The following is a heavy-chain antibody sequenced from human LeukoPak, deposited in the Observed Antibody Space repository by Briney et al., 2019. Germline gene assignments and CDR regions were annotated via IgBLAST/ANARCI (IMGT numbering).Heavy chain of an antibody. V-gene: IGHV3-30*18. CDR2: ISYDGSNK. Sequence: PGRSLRLSCAASGFTFNSYGMHWVRQAPGKGLEWVAVISYDGSNKYYADSVKGRFTISRDNSNNTLYPQMNSLRAEDTAVYYCAKDYYVSSGFLDDIDSGGEGTTVT. CDR3: AKDYYVSSGFLDDIDS. CDR1: GFTFNSYG. J-gene: IGHJ6*01. D-gene: IGHD3-22*01.